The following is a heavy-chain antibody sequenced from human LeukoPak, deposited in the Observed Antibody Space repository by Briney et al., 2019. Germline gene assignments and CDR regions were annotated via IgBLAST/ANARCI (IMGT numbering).Heavy chain of an antibody. CDR1: GGSISSYY. D-gene: IGHD2-15*01. V-gene: IGHV4-59*08. CDR2: IYHTGST. Sequence: PSETLSLTCTVSGGSISSYYWSWIRQPPGKGLEWMGYIYHTGSTNYNPSLKSRVTISVDTSKNQFSLKLSSVTAADTAVYYCARQGYCSGGSCRAYYYYYGMDVWGQGTTVTVSS. CDR3: ARQGYCSGGSCRAYYYYYGMDV. J-gene: IGHJ6*02.